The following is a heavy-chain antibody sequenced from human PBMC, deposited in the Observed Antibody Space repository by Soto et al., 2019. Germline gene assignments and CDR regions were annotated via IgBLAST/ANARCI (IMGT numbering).Heavy chain of an antibody. CDR3: ARENLLEWLYIDY. J-gene: IGHJ4*02. CDR1: GGSFSGYY. CDR2: INHSGST. V-gene: IGHV4-34*01. Sequence: ASETLSLTCAVYGGSFSGYYWSWIRQPPGKGLEWIGEINHSGSTNYNPSLKSRVTISVDTSKNQFSLKLSSVTAADTAVYYCARENLLEWLYIDYWGQGTLVTVSS. D-gene: IGHD3-3*01.